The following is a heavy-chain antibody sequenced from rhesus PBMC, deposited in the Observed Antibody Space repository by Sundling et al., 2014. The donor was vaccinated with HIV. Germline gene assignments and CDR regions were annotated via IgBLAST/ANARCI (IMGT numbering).Heavy chain of an antibody. Sequence: QVQLQESGPGLVKPSETLSLTCAVSGYSISSGYGWTWIRQPPGKGLEWIGNIGGSSGSTNSNPSLKSRVTISKDTSKNQFSLKLSSVTAADTAVYFCARVTGTRLKYYFDSWGQGVLVTVSS. CDR1: GYSISSGYG. CDR2: IGGSSGST. D-gene: IGHD1-26*01. CDR3: ARVTGTRLKYYFDS. V-gene: IGHV4-127*01. J-gene: IGHJ4*01.